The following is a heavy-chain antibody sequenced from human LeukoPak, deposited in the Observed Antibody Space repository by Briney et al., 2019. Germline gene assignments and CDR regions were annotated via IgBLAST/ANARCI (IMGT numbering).Heavy chain of an antibody. CDR1: GFTFCDYY. V-gene: IGHV3-11*04. Sequence: PGGSLRLSCAPSGFTFCDYYMSWISPAPGKGPGWVSYISGSGSTIYYADSVKGRFTISRDNAKNSLYLQMNSLRAEDTAVYYCARDRYCSSTTCYWNYYYYYMDVWGKGTTVTVSS. CDR2: ISGSGSTI. CDR3: ARDRYCSSTTCYWNYYYYYMDV. D-gene: IGHD2-2*01. J-gene: IGHJ6*03.